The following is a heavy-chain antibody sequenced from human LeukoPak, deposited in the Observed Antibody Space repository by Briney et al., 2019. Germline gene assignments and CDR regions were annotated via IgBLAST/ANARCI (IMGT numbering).Heavy chain of an antibody. CDR3: AKVPGRVVTKNPFDY. CDR1: GFTFSSYA. V-gene: IGHV3-23*01. J-gene: IGHJ4*02. D-gene: IGHD4-23*01. CDR2: ISGSGGST. Sequence: GGSLRLSCAASGFTFSSYAMSWVRQAPEKGLEWVSTISGSGGSTYYTDSVRGRFTISRDNSKNTLYLQMNSLRAEDTAVYYCAKVPGRVVTKNPFDYWGQGTLVTVSS.